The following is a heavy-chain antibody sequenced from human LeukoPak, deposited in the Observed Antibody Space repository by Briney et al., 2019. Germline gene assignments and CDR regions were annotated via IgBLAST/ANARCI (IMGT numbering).Heavy chain of an antibody. V-gene: IGHV4-59*08. J-gene: IGHJ4*02. Sequence: PSETLSLTCTVSGGSISSYYWSWIRQPPGNGLEWIGYIYYSGSTNYNPSLKSRVTISVDTSKNQFSLKLSSVTAADTAVYYCARRLDGYNYHFDYWGQGTLVTVSS. CDR1: GGSISSYY. CDR2: IYYSGST. D-gene: IGHD5-24*01. CDR3: ARRLDGYNYHFDY.